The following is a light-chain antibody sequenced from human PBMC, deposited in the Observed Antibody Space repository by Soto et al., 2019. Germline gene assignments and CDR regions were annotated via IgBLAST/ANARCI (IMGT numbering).Light chain of an antibody. CDR3: QHYNSYSEA. CDR2: KAS. V-gene: IGKV1-5*03. CDR1: QTISSW. Sequence: DIPMTQSPSTLSGSVGDRVTITCRASQTISSWLAWYQQKPGKAPKLLIYKASTLKSGVPSRFSGSRSGTDFTLTISSLQPDDFATYYCQHYNSYSEAFGQGTKVELK. J-gene: IGKJ1*01.